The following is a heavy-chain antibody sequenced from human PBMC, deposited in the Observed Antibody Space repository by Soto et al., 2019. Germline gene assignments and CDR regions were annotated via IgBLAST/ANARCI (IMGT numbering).Heavy chain of an antibody. Sequence: SETLSLTCAFSCGSIISGGYSWSWIRQPPGKGLEWIGYIYHSGSTYYNPSLKSRVTISVDRSKNQFSLKLSSVTAADTAVYYCARGIYYDSSGYQYPYYFDYWGQGTLVTSPQ. CDR2: IYHSGST. J-gene: IGHJ4*02. CDR3: ARGIYYDSSGYQYPYYFDY. D-gene: IGHD3-22*01. CDR1: CGSIISGGYS. V-gene: IGHV4-30-2*01.